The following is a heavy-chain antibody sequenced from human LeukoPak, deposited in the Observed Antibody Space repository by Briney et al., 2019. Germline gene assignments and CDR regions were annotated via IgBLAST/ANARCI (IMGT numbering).Heavy chain of an antibody. J-gene: IGHJ4*02. V-gene: IGHV6-1*01. CDR2: TYYRPKWYN. CDR1: GDSVSSNSAA. Sequence: SQTLSLTCAISGDSVSSNSAAWNWIRQSPSRGLEWLGRTYYRPKWYNDYAVSVKSRITINPDTSKNQFSLQLNSVTPEDTAVYYCARGYVNMITFGGVMGYWGQGTLVTVSS. CDR3: ARGYVNMITFGGVMGY. D-gene: IGHD3-16*01.